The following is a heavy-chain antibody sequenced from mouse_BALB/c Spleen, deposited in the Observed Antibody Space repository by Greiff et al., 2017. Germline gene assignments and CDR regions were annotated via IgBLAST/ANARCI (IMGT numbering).Heavy chain of an antibody. V-gene: IGHV14-3*02. CDR2: IDPANGNT. D-gene: IGHD2-2*01. CDR1: GFNIKDTY. CDR3: ARSYGYNFDY. J-gene: IGHJ2*01. Sequence: EVMLVESGAELVKPGASVKLSCTASGFNIKDTYMHWVKQRPEQGLEWIGRIDPANGNTKYDPKFQGKATITADTSSNTAYLQLSSLTSEDTAVYYCARSYGYNFDYWGQGTTLTVSS.